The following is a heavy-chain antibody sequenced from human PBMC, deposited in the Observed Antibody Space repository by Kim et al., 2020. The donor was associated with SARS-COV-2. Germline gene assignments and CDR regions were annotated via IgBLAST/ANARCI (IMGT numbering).Heavy chain of an antibody. CDR2: IYYSGST. V-gene: IGHV4-39*01. J-gene: IGHJ4*02. D-gene: IGHD6-13*01. CDR3: ARPHSIAAAAPFDY. Sequence: SETLSLTCTVSGGSISSSSYYWGWIRQPPGKGLEWIGSIYYSGSTYYNPSLKSRVTISVDTSKNQFSLKLSSVTAADTAVYYCARPHSIAAAAPFDYWGQGTLVTVSS. CDR1: GGSISSSSYY.